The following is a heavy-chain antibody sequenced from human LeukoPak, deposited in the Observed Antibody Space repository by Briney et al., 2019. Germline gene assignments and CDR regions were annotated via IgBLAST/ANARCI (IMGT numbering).Heavy chain of an antibody. V-gene: IGHV3-21*01. CDR3: ARNLQRYKVFDY. Sequence: GGSLRLSCAASGFTFSSYSMNWVRQAPGKGLEWVSSISSGSSYIYYADSVKGRFTISRDNAKNSLYLQMSSLRAEDTAVYYCARNLQRYKVFDYWGQGTLVTVSS. CDR1: GFTFSSYS. CDR2: ISSGSSYI. D-gene: IGHD5-24*01. J-gene: IGHJ4*02.